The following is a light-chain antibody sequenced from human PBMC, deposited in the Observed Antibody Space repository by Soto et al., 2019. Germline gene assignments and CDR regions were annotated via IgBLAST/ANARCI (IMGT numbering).Light chain of an antibody. CDR3: QQCGSSPKT. CDR2: GAS. CDR1: QSVSNF. J-gene: IGKJ1*01. V-gene: IGKV3-20*01. Sequence: EIVLTQSPVTLSLSPGERATLTCRASQSVSNFLAWYQHKPGQAPSLLIYGASSRATGIPDRFSGSGSGTDFTLTIGRLEPEDFAVYYCQQCGSSPKTFGQGTKVDIK.